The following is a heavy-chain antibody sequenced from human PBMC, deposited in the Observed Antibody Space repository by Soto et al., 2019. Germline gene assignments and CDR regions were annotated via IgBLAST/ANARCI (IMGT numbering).Heavy chain of an antibody. V-gene: IGHV5-51*01. Sequence: ESLKISCKASGYSFTSYWIGWVRQMPGKGLEWMGIIYPDDSDTRYSPSFQGQVTISADKSTSTAYLHWSSLKASDAAMYYCARHSSRYYLYTDVWGKGTTVTGSS. CDR3: ARHSSRYYLYTDV. J-gene: IGHJ6*03. CDR2: IYPDDSDT. CDR1: GYSFTSYW.